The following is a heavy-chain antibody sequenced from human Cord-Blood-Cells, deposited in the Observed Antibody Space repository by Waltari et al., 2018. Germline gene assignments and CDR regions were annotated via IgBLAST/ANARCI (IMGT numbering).Heavy chain of an antibody. CDR2: ITYSGST. CDR1: GGSISSSSYY. D-gene: IGHD3-10*01. CDR3: ARREYGSGTHKADAFDI. V-gene: IGHV4-39*01. J-gene: IGHJ3*02. Sequence: QLQLQESGPGLVKPSETLSLTCTVSGGSISSSSYYWGWIRQPPGEGLEWIGSITYSGSTYYSPSPKGRVTISVDTSKDQFSLKLGSVTAADTAVYYCARREYGSGTHKADAFDIWGQGTMVTVSS.